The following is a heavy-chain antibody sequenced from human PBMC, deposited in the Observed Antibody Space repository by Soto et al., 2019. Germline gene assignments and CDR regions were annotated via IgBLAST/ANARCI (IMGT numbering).Heavy chain of an antibody. Sequence: ASVKVSCKASGYTFTSYGISWVRQAPGQGLEWMGWISAYNGNTNYAQKLRGRVTMTTDTSTSTAYMELRSLRSDDTAVYYCARDFEYSSSFTNYGMDVRGQGTTVTVSS. CDR1: GYTFTSYG. V-gene: IGHV1-18*01. D-gene: IGHD6-6*01. CDR2: ISAYNGNT. J-gene: IGHJ6*02. CDR3: ARDFEYSSSFTNYGMDV.